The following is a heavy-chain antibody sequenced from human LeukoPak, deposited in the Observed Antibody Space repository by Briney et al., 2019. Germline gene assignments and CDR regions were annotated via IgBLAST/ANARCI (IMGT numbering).Heavy chain of an antibody. CDR2: MSSSDDGR. V-gene: IGHV3-23*01. CDR3: AKAPVTSCRGAFCYPFDY. J-gene: IGHJ4*02. D-gene: IGHD2-15*01. Sequence: GWSLRLSCATSGFSFSSYAMSWVRQAPGKGLEWVSAMSSSDDGRYYAASVRGRFTISRDTSRSTLYLQMNSLRAEDAAVYYCAKAPVTSCRGAFCYPFDYWGQGTLVTVSS. CDR1: GFSFSSYA.